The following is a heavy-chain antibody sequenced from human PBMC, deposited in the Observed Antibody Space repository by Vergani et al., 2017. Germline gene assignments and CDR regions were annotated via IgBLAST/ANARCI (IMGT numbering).Heavy chain of an antibody. CDR2: ISGPGLST. J-gene: IGHJ6*03. CDR1: GFTFSNSA. Sequence: EVHLEESGGGLVQPGGSLRLSCAASGFTFSNSAVSWVRQAPGRGLAWVSSISGPGLSTYYADSVKGRFSISRDNSKNTLYLQMNSLRAEDTAVYYCAKSPIYDFWSGYSYYYYYYYMDVWGKGTTVTVSS. V-gene: IGHV3-23*04. CDR3: AKSPIYDFWSGYSYYYYYYYMDV. D-gene: IGHD3-3*01.